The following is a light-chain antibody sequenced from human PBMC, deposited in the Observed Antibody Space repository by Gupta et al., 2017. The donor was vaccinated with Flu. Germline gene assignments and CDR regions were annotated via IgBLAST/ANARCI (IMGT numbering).Light chain of an antibody. Sequence: IVLTQSPATLSWSPGERATLSCRASQSVANYLAWYQQKPGQAPRLLISDTSIRATAIPARFSGSGSGTDFTLTINSLQPEDFAIYYCQQRMSWPITFGQGTRLEIK. CDR3: QQRMSWPIT. V-gene: IGKV3-11*01. CDR2: DTS. J-gene: IGKJ5*01. CDR1: QSVANY.